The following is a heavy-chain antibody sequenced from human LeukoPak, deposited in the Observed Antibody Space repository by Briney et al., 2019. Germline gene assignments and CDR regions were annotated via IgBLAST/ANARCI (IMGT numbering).Heavy chain of an antibody. V-gene: IGHV1-69*04. Sequence: SVKVSCKASGGTFSSYAISWVRQAPGQGLEWMGRIIPIFGIANYAQKFQGRVTITADKSTSTAYMELSSLRSEDTAMYYCAIDCSSTSCYIATYFDYWGQGTLVTVSS. D-gene: IGHD2-2*02. CDR2: IIPIFGIA. CDR3: AIDCSSTSCYIATYFDY. J-gene: IGHJ4*02. CDR1: GGTFSSYA.